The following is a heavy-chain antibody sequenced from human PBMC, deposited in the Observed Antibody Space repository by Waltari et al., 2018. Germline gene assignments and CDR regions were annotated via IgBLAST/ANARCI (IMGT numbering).Heavy chain of an antibody. CDR1: GFTFSNYW. V-gene: IGHV3-74*01. J-gene: IGHJ4*02. Sequence: EVQLVESGGGLVQPGGSLRLSCTASGFTFSNYWMHWVRQIPGKGLGWVSRIDRDGSTTSYADSVKGRFTMSRDNAKNTVDLQMSSLRAEDTAVYYCGTAFEFWGQGSLVSVSS. D-gene: IGHD6-25*01. CDR2: IDRDGSTT. CDR3: GTAFEF.